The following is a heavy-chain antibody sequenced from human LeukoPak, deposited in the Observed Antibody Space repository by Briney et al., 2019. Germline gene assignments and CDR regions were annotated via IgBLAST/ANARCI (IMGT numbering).Heavy chain of an antibody. Sequence: GASVKVSCKASGYTFTSYYMHWVRQAPGQGLEWMGIINPSGGSTSYAQKFQGRVTMTGDTSTSTVYMELSSLRSEDTAVYLCARGIVVANFDYWGQGTLVTVSS. CDR2: INPSGGST. CDR3: ARGIVVANFDY. J-gene: IGHJ4*02. D-gene: IGHD6-19*01. CDR1: GYTFTSYY. V-gene: IGHV1-46*01.